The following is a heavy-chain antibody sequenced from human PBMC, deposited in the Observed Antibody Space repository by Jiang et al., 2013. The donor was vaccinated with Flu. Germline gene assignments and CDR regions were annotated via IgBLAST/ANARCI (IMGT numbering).Heavy chain of an antibody. CDR1: GGSFSGYY. J-gene: IGHJ3*02. Sequence: LLKPSETLSLTCAVYGGSFSGYYWSWIRQPPGKGLEWIGEINHSGSTNYNPSLKSRVTISVDTSKNQFSLKLSSVTAADTAVYYCARYYYDSYDAFDIWGQGTMVTVSS. V-gene: IGHV4-34*01. CDR2: INHSGST. CDR3: ARYYYDSYDAFDI. D-gene: IGHD3-22*01.